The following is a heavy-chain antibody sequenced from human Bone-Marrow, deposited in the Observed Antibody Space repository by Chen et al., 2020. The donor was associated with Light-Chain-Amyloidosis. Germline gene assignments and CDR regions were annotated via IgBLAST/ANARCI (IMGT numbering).Heavy chain of an antibody. D-gene: IGHD2-15*01. CDR2: ISSSGINI. CDR3: ARNGHYSIDS. Sequence: EVHLVESGGGLVQPGGSLRLSCAASGFTFSSYEMNWVRQAPGKGLEWVSYISSSGINIYYADSVKGRFTISRDNAKNSLYLQMNSLRAEDTAVYYCARNGHYSIDSWGQGTLVTVSS. CDR1: GFTFSSYE. J-gene: IGHJ4*02. V-gene: IGHV3-48*03.